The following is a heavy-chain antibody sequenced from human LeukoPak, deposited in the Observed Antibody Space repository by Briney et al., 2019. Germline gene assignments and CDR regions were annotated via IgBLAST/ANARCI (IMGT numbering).Heavy chain of an antibody. Sequence: PGGSLRLSCAASGFTVSSNYMSWVRQAPGKELEWVSVIYSGGSTYYADSVKGRFTISRDNSKSTLYLQMNSLRAEDTAVYYCARDHHDYYDSSGYFDYWGQGTLVTVSS. D-gene: IGHD3-22*01. V-gene: IGHV3-66*02. CDR2: IYSGGST. J-gene: IGHJ4*02. CDR3: ARDHHDYYDSSGYFDY. CDR1: GFTVSSNY.